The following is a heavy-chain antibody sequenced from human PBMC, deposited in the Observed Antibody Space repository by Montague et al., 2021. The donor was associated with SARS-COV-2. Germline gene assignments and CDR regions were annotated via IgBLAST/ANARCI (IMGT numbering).Heavy chain of an antibody. CDR2: NNHSGST. Sequence: SETMSLTCSVSSGSISSSDWWSWVRQHPGKGLEWIGENNHSGSTNYNPSLKSRVTISMDKSKNQFSLKVSSVTAADTAVYYCARGSRAEAAATNSFSSAFDYWGQGTLVTVSS. V-gene: IGHV4-4*02. D-gene: IGHD6-13*01. CDR3: ARGSRAEAAATNSFSSAFDY. CDR1: SGSISSSDW. J-gene: IGHJ4*02.